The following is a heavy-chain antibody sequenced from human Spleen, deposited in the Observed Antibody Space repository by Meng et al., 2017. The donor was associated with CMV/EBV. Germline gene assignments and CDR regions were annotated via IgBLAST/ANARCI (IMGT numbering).Heavy chain of an antibody. CDR2: INTDGSST. D-gene: IGHD5-18*01. CDR1: GFTFSSFW. CDR3: ASSLDTYGRYGMDV. J-gene: IGHJ6*02. Sequence: GESLKISCAASGFTFSSFWMHWVRQAPGKGLVWVSRINTDGSSTSYADSVKGRFTISRDNSKNTLYLQMNSLRGEDTAVHYCASSLDTYGRYGMDVWGQGTTVTVSS. V-gene: IGHV3-74*01.